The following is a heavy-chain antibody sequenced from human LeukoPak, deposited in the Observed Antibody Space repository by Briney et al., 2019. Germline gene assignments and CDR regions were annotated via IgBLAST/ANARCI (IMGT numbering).Heavy chain of an antibody. D-gene: IGHD3-22*01. CDR3: ARPEITMNAFDI. Sequence: GGSLRLSCAASGFTFSSYWMHWVRQAPGKGLVWVSRINSDGSSTSYADSVKGRFTISRDNAKNTLYLQMNSLRAEDTAVYYCARPEITMNAFDIWGQGTMVTVSS. J-gene: IGHJ3*02. V-gene: IGHV3-74*01. CDR1: GFTFSSYW. CDR2: INSDGSST.